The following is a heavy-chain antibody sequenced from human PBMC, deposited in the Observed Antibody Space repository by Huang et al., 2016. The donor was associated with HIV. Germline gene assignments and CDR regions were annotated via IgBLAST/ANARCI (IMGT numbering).Heavy chain of an antibody. Sequence: AASGFTFSNAWMSWVRQAPGKGLEWVGRIKSKTEGGTTDYAAPVKGRFTISRDDSKKTLYLKMNSLKSEDTAVYYCSSGSTSSPDYYYYYGMEVWGQGTTVTVSS. CDR2: IKSKTEGGTT. D-gene: IGHD2-2*01. V-gene: IGHV3-15*01. CDR3: SSGSTSSPDYYYYYGMEV. CDR1: GFTFSNAW. J-gene: IGHJ6*02.